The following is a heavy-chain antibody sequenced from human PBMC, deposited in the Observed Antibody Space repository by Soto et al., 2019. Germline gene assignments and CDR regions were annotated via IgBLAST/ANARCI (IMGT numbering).Heavy chain of an antibody. D-gene: IGHD1-26*01. Sequence: QVQLVESGGGVVLPGRSLRLSCEVSEFTFRSHGVHWVRQAPGKGLEWLAVISYDGTNTYYADSVEGRFTISRDNSKNTLYLQMNSLRVEDTAVYYCAKGKEWELPLSYLLDVWGQGTTVTVS. V-gene: IGHV3-30*18. CDR3: AKGKEWELPLSYLLDV. CDR2: ISYDGTNT. J-gene: IGHJ6*02. CDR1: EFTFRSHG.